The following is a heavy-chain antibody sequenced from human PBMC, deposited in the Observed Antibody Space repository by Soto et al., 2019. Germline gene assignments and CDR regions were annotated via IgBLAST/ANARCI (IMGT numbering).Heavy chain of an antibody. Sequence: ASVKVSCKASGVTFNRQDMRWVRQAPGQGLEWMGGIIPMFGTPHYAQKFQGSVTMTTDTSTSTAYMELRSLTSDDTAIYYCARDTYDTTGYPLDYWGQGTLVTVSS. CDR3: ARDTYDTTGYPLDY. D-gene: IGHD3-22*01. J-gene: IGHJ4*02. V-gene: IGHV1-69*05. CDR2: IIPMFGTP. CDR1: GVTFNRQD.